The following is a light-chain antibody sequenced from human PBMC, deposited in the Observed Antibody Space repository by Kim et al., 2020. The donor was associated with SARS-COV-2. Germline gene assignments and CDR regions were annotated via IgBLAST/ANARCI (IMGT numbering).Light chain of an antibody. V-gene: IGKV3D-15*01. J-gene: IGKJ1*01. Sequence: EIVMAQSPATLSVSPGERATLSCRASQSVDNNLAWYQQKPGQAPRLLIYGASSRATDIPARFSGSGSGTEFTLTISSLQSEDFAVYYCQQYNNRPPWTFGQGTKVDIK. CDR1: QSVDNN. CDR2: GAS. CDR3: QQYNNRPPWT.